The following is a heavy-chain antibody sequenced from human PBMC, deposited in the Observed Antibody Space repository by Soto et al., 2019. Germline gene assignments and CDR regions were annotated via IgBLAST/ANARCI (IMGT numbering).Heavy chain of an antibody. CDR3: ARDLYYDSSGYSPDDAFDI. V-gene: IGHV3-33*01. D-gene: IGHD3-22*01. CDR2: IWYDGSNK. J-gene: IGHJ3*02. Sequence: GGSLRLSCAASGFTFSSYGMHWVRQAPGKGLEWVAVIWYDGSNKYYADSVKGRFTISRDNSKNTLYLQMNSLRAEDTAVYYCARDLYYDSSGYSPDDAFDIWGQGTMVTVSS. CDR1: GFTFSSYG.